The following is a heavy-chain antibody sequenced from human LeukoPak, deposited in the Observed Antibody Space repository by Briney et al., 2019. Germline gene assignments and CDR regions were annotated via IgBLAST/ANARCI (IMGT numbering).Heavy chain of an antibody. CDR1: GFTFTKYA. Sequence: PGGSLSLSCETSGFTFTKYAMSWVRQAPGKGLEWLSAFTGRPGRTYYADSVRGRFTISRNTSKNTLFLEMSSLRVEDTAIYFCAKDHLLCTSTSCYIDYFDSWGQGTLVTVSS. CDR2: FTGRPGRT. J-gene: IGHJ4*02. CDR3: AKDHLLCTSTSCYIDYFDS. V-gene: IGHV3-23*01. D-gene: IGHD2-2*02.